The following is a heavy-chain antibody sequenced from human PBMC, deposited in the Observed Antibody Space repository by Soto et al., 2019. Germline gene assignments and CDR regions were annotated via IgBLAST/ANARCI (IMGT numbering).Heavy chain of an antibody. J-gene: IGHJ4*02. CDR2: INPSGGST. D-gene: IGHD3-16*02. CDR3: ARDLPNTRVIDTFDY. Sequence: SCKASGYTFTSYYMHWVRQAPGQGLEWMGIINPSGGSTSYAQKFQGRVTMTRDTSTSTVYMELSSLRSEDTAVYYCARDLPNTRVIDTFDYWGQGTLVTVSS. V-gene: IGHV1-46*01. CDR1: GYTFTSYY.